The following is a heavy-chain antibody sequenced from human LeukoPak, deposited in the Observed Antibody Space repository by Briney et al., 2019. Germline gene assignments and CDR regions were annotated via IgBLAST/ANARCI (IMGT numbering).Heavy chain of an antibody. J-gene: IGHJ5*02. V-gene: IGHV3-21*01. CDR2: ISSSSSYI. CDR1: GFHFSSYI. D-gene: IGHD6-19*01. CDR3: ARDSSSGGNWFDP. Sequence: GGSLRLSYAASGFHFSSYIIHWLRQAPGKGLEWVSSISSSSSYIYYADSVKGRFTISRDNAKNSLYLQMNSLRAEDTALYYCARDSSSGGNWFDPWGQGTLVTVSS.